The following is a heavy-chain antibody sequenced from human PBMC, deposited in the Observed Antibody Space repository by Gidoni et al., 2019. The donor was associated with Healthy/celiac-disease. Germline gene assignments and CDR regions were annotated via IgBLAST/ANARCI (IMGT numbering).Heavy chain of an antibody. CDR1: GFTFEAYA. D-gene: IGHD5-18*01. Sequence: EVQLVESGGGLVQPGRFLRLSCAASGFTFEAYAMHWVRQAPGKGMEWVSGIRWNSGSIGYADSVKGRFTISRDNAKNSLYLQMNSLRAEDTAVYYCAKDRVSGTAMVFYYMDVWGKGTTVTVSS. CDR2: IRWNSGSI. V-gene: IGHV3-9*01. CDR3: AKDRVSGTAMVFYYMDV. J-gene: IGHJ6*03.